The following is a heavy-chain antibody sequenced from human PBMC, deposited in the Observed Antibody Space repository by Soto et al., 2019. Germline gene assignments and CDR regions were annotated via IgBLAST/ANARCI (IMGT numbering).Heavy chain of an antibody. CDR1: GGSFSGYY. V-gene: IGHV4-34*01. CDR3: ARGPKYYDFWSGYPQRAYYFDY. CDR2: INHSGST. D-gene: IGHD3-3*01. J-gene: IGHJ4*02. Sequence: QVQLQQWGAGLLKPSETLSLTCAVYGGSFSGYYWSWIRQPPGKGLEWIGEINHSGSTNYNPSLKSRVTISVDTSKNQFSLKLSSVTGADTAVYYCARGPKYYDFWSGYPQRAYYFDYWGQGTLVTVSS.